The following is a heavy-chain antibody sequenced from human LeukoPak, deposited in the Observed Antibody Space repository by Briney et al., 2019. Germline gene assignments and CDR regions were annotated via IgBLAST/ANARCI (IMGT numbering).Heavy chain of an antibody. D-gene: IGHD3-22*01. J-gene: IGHJ4*02. CDR1: GFTFSTYN. V-gene: IGHV3-48*02. CDR3: ARATYYYDSSGYYVGLGFDY. CDR2: ISSSRSAI. Sequence: PGGSLRLSCAASGFTFSTYNMNWVRQAPGKGLEWVSYISSSRSAIYYADSVKGRFTISRDNAKNSLYLQMNSLRDEDTAVYYCARATYYYDSSGYYVGLGFDYWSQGTLVTVSS.